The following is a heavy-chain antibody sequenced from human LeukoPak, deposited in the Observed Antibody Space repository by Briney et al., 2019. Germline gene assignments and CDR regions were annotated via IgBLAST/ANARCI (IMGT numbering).Heavy chain of an antibody. CDR1: GLTFSSYE. J-gene: IGHJ4*02. D-gene: IGHD3-10*01. CDR2: ISGSGSTI. CDR3: ARGDPTLLYGSGSYTFDY. Sequence: GGSLRLSCAASGLTFSSYEMNWVRQAPGKGLEWVSYISGSGSTIYYADSVKGRFTISRDNAKNSLYLQMNSLRAEDTAVYYCARGDPTLLYGSGSYTFDYWGQGTLVTVSS. V-gene: IGHV3-48*03.